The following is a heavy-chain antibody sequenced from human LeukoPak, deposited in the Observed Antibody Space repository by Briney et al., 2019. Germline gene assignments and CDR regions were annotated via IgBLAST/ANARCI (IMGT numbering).Heavy chain of an antibody. D-gene: IGHD3-9*01. J-gene: IGHJ4*02. Sequence: SETLSLTCTVSGGSISSGNWWSWVRQPPGKGLEWIGEIYHSGNTNYNPSLKSRVTISVDWSKNHFSLKLSSVTAADTAVYYCAREGDYDILTGYYFIDSWGQGTLVTVSS. CDR3: AREGDYDILTGYYFIDS. CDR2: IYHSGNT. V-gene: IGHV4-4*02. CDR1: GGSISSGNW.